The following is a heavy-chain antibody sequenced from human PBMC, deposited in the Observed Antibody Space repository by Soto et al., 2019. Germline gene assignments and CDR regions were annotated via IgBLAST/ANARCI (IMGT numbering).Heavy chain of an antibody. V-gene: IGHV6-1*01. CDR3: ARTSSIAARPIDY. Sequence: QSPTLSLTCAISGDSVSSNSAAWHWIRQSPSRGLEWLGRTYYRSKWYNDYAVSVKSRITINPDTSKNQFSLQLNSVTPEDTAVYYCARTSSIAARPIDYWGQGTLVTVSS. J-gene: IGHJ4*02. CDR2: TYYRSKWYN. CDR1: GDSVSSNSAA. D-gene: IGHD6-6*01.